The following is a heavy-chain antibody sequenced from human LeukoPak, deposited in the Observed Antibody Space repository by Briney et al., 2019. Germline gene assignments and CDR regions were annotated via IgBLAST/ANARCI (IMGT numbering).Heavy chain of an antibody. V-gene: IGHV3-23*01. CDR2: ISGSGGST. J-gene: IGHJ4*02. CDR1: GFTFSSYG. CDR3: AKDPDSSSWYGPLFDY. Sequence: GGTLRLSCAASGFTFSSYGMSWVRQAPGKGLEWVSAISGSGGSTYYADSVKGRFTISRDNSKNTLYLQMNSLRAEDTAVYYCAKDPDSSSWYGPLFDYWGQGTLVTVSS. D-gene: IGHD6-13*01.